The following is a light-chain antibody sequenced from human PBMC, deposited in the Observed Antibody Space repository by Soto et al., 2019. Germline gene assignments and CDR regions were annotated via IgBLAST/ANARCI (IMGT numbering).Light chain of an antibody. CDR2: LNSDGSP. V-gene: IGLV4-69*01. Sequence: QLVLTQSPSASASLGASVKLTCTLSSGHSTYAIAWHQQQPEKGPRYLMKLNSDGSPSKGDGIPDRFSGSSSGAERYLTISSLQSEDEADYYCQTWGTGPWVFGGGTQLTVL. J-gene: IGLJ3*02. CDR1: SGHSTYA. CDR3: QTWGTGPWV.